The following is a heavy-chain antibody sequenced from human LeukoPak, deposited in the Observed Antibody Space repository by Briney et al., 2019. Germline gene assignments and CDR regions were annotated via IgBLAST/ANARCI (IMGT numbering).Heavy chain of an antibody. J-gene: IGHJ4*02. CDR3: GRGQWTSDY. D-gene: IGHD3/OR15-3a*01. CDR2: ISSSRSYT. V-gene: IGHV3-11*05. CDR1: GFTFSDYY. Sequence: GGSLRLSCAASGFTFSDYYMSWIRQAPGKGLEWVSYISSSRSYTKNADAVKGRFTISRDNAKKSVYLQMNSLRAEDTAVYYCGRGQWTSDYWGQGTLVTVSS.